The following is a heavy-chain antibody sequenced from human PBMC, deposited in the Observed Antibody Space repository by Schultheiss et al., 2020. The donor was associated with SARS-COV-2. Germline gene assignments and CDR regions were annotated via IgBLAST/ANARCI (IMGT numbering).Heavy chain of an antibody. Sequence: GESLKISCAASGFTFSSYSMNWVRQAPGKGLEWVSSISSSSSYIYYADSVKGRFTISRDNAKNSLYLQMNSLRAEDTAVYYCASSPPVLRFLEWPYYYYYGMDVWGQGTTVTVSS. CDR1: GFTFSSYS. D-gene: IGHD3-3*01. CDR3: ASSPPVLRFLEWPYYYYYGMDV. CDR2: ISSSSSYI. V-gene: IGHV3-21*04. J-gene: IGHJ6*02.